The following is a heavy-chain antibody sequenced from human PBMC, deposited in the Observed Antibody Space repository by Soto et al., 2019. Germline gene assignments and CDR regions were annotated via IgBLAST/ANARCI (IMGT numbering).Heavy chain of an antibody. Sequence: PSETLSLTCAVSGVSIINGGYSWILIRQPPGKGLEWIGYMYHSGSTYYNPSLKSRVTISIDRSKNQFSLKLSSVTAADTAVYYCARVPYFRGQVILVTVAS. CDR1: GVSIINGGYS. D-gene: IGHD3-9*01. CDR3: ARVPYF. J-gene: IGHJ4*02. V-gene: IGHV4-30-2*01. CDR2: MYHSGST.